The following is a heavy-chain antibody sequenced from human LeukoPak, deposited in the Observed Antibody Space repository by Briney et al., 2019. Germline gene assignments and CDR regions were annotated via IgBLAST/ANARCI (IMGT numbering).Heavy chain of an antibody. D-gene: IGHD3-22*01. CDR2: IYHSGST. V-gene: IGHV4-4*02. Sequence: SGTLSLTCAVSGGSISSSNWWSWVRQPPGKGLEWIGEIYHSGSTNYNPSLKSRVTISVDKSKNQFSLKLSSVTAADTAVYYCARAPADWADYYDSRVTYAFDIWGQGTMVTVSS. CDR1: GGSISSSNW. CDR3: ARAPADWADYYDSRVTYAFDI. J-gene: IGHJ3*02.